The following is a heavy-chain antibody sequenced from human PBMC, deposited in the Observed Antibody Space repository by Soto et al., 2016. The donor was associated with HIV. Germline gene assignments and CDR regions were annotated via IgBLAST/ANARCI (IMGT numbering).Heavy chain of an antibody. V-gene: IGHV3-64D*06. CDR1: GFSFGDYA. CDR3: VKGGLGMLVVIDY. J-gene: IGHJ4*02. Sequence: EVQLVESGGGLVQPGGSLRLSCSASGFSFGDYALHWVRHTPGKGLQYISAVSGNGASTYYADSVKGRFTISRDNSENKMYLQMDSLRPEDTAVYYCVKGGLGMLVVIDYWGQGTLVTVS. D-gene: IGHD3-22*01. CDR2: VSGNGAST.